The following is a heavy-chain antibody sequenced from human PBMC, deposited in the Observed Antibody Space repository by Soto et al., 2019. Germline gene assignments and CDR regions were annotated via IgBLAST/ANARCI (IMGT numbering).Heavy chain of an antibody. V-gene: IGHV3-72*01. Sequence: PGGSLRLSCAASGFTFSEQYVDWVRQAPGKGLEWVARIRNKANSYSTEYAASVKGRFTISRDDSKNAVYLQMDSLKTEDTAVYYCFSSWNNPRKFDYWGQGTLVTVSS. CDR3: FSSWNNPRKFDY. CDR1: GFTFSEQY. CDR2: IRNKANSYST. J-gene: IGHJ4*02. D-gene: IGHD1-1*01.